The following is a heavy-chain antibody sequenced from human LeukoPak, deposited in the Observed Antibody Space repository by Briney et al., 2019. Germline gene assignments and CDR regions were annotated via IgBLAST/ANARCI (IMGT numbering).Heavy chain of an antibody. J-gene: IGHJ5*02. V-gene: IGHV4-39*01. CDR2: IYYSGST. D-gene: IGHD6-13*01. CDR1: GGSISSSSYY. CDR3: ARQLGYSSSWYPHVWFDP. Sequence: PSETLSLTRTVSGGSISSSSYYWGWIRQPPGKGLEWIGSIYYSGSTYYNPSLKSRVTISVDTSKNQFSLKLSSVTAADTAVYYCARQLGYSSSWYPHVWFDPWGQGTLVTVSS.